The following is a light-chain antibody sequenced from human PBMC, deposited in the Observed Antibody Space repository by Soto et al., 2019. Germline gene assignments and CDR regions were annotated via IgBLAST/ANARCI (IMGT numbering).Light chain of an antibody. CDR3: SSYTNINTRACV. CDR1: SGDIGSYNR. Sequence: QSVLTQPASVSGSPGQSMTISCTGTSGDIGSYNRVSWYQQHPGKAPKLIIYEVTDRPSGVSNRFSGSKSGNTASLTISGLQAEAEAEYYCSSYTNINTRACVFGTGTKVTVL. V-gene: IGLV2-14*01. J-gene: IGLJ1*01. CDR2: EVT.